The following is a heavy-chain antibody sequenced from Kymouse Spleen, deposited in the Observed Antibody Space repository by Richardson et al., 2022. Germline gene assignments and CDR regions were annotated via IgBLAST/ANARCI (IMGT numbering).Heavy chain of an antibody. CDR1: GFTFSSYW. CDR3: AREGGSGSYDPFFDY. D-gene: IGHD3-10*01. Sequence: EVQLVESGGGLVQPGGSLRLSCAASGFTFSSYWMHWVRQAPGKGLVWVSRINSDGSSTSYADSVKGRFTISRDNAKNTLYLQMNSLRAEDTAVYYCAREGGSGSYDPFFDYWGQGTLVTVSS. J-gene: IGHJ4*02. CDR2: INSDGSST. V-gene: IGHV3-74*01.